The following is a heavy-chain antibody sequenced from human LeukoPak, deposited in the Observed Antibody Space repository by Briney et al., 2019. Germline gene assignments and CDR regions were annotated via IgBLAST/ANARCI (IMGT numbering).Heavy chain of an antibody. CDR1: GFTFSTYS. CDR3: ARDIGGSYTAIDY. D-gene: IGHD1-26*01. Sequence: GGSLRLSCAASGFTFSTYSMNWVRQAPGKGLEWVSFISSSRSIINYVDSVRGRFTISRDNAKNSLYLQMNSLRAEDTAVYYCARDIGGSYTAIDYWGQGTLVTVSS. V-gene: IGHV3-48*04. J-gene: IGHJ4*02. CDR2: ISSSRSII.